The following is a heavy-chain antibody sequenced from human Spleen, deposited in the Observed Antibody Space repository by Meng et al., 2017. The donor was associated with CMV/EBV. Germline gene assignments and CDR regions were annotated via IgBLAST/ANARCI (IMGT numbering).Heavy chain of an antibody. D-gene: IGHD3-22*01. CDR3: ARGGSNSGGYYSPFY. Sequence: GSISSGGYYGNWIRQHPGKGLEWIGSISHSGNTYYSPSLESRLTISSDTSNNQFSLKLNSVTAADTAVYYCARGGSNSGGYYSPFYWGQGTLVTVSS. J-gene: IGHJ4*01. CDR1: GSISSGGYY. CDR2: ISHSGNT. V-gene: IGHV4-31*02.